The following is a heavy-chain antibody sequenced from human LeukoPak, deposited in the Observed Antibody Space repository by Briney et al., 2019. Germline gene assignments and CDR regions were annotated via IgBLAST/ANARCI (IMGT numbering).Heavy chain of an antibody. CDR1: GFTFGDYG. CDR2: IRSKAYGGTT. Sequence: GGSLRLSCTTSGFTFGDYGMSWFRQAPGKGLEWVGFIRSKAYGGTTEYAASVKGRFTISRDDSKSIAYLQMDSLKTEDTAVYYCSNSIVARCHYYGMDVWGQGTTVTVSS. V-gene: IGHV3-49*03. J-gene: IGHJ6*02. D-gene: IGHD5-12*01. CDR3: SNSIVARCHYYGMDV.